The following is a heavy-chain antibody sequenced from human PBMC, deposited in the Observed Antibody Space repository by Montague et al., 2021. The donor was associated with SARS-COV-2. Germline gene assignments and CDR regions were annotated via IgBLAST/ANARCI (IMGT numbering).Heavy chain of an antibody. CDR1: GFTFDDYA. D-gene: IGHD3-10*01. Sequence: YLRLSCAASGFTFDDYAMHWVRQAPGKGLEWVSLISGDGGFTYYADSVKGRFTISRDNSKNSLYLQMNSLRPEDTALYSCAKDFGALWFGELFSYYFDYWGQGTLVTVSS. V-gene: IGHV3-43*02. CDR2: ISGDGGFT. CDR3: AKDFGALWFGELFSYYFDY. J-gene: IGHJ4*02.